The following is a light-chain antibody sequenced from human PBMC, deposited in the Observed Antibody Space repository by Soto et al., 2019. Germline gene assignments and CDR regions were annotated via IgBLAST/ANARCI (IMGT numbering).Light chain of an antibody. Sequence: QMTQSPPSLSASVGDRVTITCRASQGIANYVAWYQQKPGKVPKLLIYAASTLKSGVPSRFSGSGSGTDFTLTISSLQPEDVATYYCQKCNSALWTFGQGTKVEIK. CDR1: QGIANY. V-gene: IGKV1-27*01. CDR3: QKCNSALWT. J-gene: IGKJ1*01. CDR2: AAS.